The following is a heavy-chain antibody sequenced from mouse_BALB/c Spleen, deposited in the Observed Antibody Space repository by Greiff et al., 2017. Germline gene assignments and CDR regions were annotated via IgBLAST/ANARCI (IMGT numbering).Heavy chain of an antibody. CDR1: GYTFTDYE. Sequence: LQESGAELVRPGASVTLSCKASGYTFTDYEMHWVKQTPVHGLEWIGAIDPETGGTAYNQKFKGKATLTADKSSSTAYMELRSLTSEDSAVYYCTRGGGYYDYWGQGTTLTVSS. V-gene: IGHV1-15*01. D-gene: IGHD2-3*01. CDR3: TRGGGYYDY. J-gene: IGHJ2*01. CDR2: IDPETGGT.